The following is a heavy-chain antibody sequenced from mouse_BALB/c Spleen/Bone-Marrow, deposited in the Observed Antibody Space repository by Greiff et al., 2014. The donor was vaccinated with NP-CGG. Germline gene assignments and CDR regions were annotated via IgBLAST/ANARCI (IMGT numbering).Heavy chain of an antibody. CDR2: IRNKAYGYTT. V-gene: IGHV7-3*02. J-gene: IGHJ4*01. CDR1: GFTFTDYY. CDR3: ARFPMDY. Sequence: VQLKESGGGLVQPGGSLRLSCTTSGFTFTDYYMSWVRQPPGKALEWLAFIRNKAYGYTTEYSASVRGRFTISRDNFQSILYLQMNTLRAEDSATYYCARFPMDYWGQGTSVTVSS.